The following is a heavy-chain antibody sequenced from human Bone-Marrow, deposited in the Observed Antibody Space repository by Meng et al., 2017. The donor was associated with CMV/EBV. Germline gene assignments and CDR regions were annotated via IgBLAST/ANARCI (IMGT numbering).Heavy chain of an antibody. Sequence: GESLKISCAASGFTFSNYDMHWLRQPTGKGPEWVSSIGTAGDTYYPGPEKGRFTISRENAKNSLYLQMDSLRAGDTAVYYCARGGCSSTSCSTYSYYGMDVWGQGTTVTVSS. CDR1: GFTFSNYD. J-gene: IGHJ6*02. CDR3: ARGGCSSTSCSTYSYYGMDV. D-gene: IGHD2-2*02. CDR2: IGTAGDT. V-gene: IGHV3-13*01.